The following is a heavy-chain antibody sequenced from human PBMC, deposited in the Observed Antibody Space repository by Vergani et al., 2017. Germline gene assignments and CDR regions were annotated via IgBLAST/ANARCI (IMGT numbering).Heavy chain of an antibody. CDR2: IKQDGSEK. J-gene: IGHJ3*02. CDR3: ARXHILTGYYYDAFDI. V-gene: IGHV3-7*01. D-gene: IGHD3-9*01. CDR1: GFTFSSYW. Sequence: EVQLVESGGGLVQPGGSLRLSCAASGFTFSSYWMSWVRQAPGKGLEWVANIKQDGSEKYYVDSVKGRFTISRDNAKNSLYLQMNSLRAEDTAVYYCARXHILTGYYYDAFDIWDQGTMVTVSS.